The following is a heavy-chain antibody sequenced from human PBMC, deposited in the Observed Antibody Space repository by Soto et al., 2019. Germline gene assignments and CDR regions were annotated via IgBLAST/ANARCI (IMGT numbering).Heavy chain of an antibody. D-gene: IGHD6-19*01. CDR2: TYYRSKRYN. CDR3: ARDKGAGHNFDY. Sequence: SQTLSITCAISGDSVSSNSAAWNWIRQSPSRVLEWLGRTYYRSKRYNDYAVSVKHRITINPDTSKNQFSLQLNSVTPEDTAVYYGARDKGAGHNFDYWGQGTLVTVSS. V-gene: IGHV6-1*01. CDR1: GDSVSSNSAA. J-gene: IGHJ4*02.